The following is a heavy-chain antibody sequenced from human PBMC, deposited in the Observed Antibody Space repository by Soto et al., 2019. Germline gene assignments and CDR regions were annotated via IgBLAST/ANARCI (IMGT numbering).Heavy chain of an antibody. V-gene: IGHV4-34*01. D-gene: IGHD6-6*01. CDR1: SGSLSGYY. J-gene: IGHJ4*02. CDR2: ISQRGNP. Sequence: LSLTCSIYSGSLSGYYWSWIRQPPGKGLEWSGVISQRGNPNYSPSLKRRVSISIDSSKNRFFLNLTSVSVADTAVYYCPAAPMGTGSSQTRRDCCDQRTRVTVAS. CDR3: PAAPMGTGSSQTRRDC.